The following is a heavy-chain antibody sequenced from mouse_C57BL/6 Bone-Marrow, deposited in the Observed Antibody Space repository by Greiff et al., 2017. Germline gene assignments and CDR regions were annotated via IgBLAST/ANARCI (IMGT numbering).Heavy chain of an antibody. V-gene: IGHV1-62-2*01. CDR2: FYPGSGSI. J-gene: IGHJ3*01. Sequence: VQLQQSGAELVKPGASVKLSCKASGYTFTEYTIHWVKQRSGQGLEWIGWFYPGSGSIKYNEKFKDKATLTADKSSSTVYMELSRLTSEDSAVYFCARHEERSYYSNYRAWFAYWGQGTLVTVSA. D-gene: IGHD2-12*01. CDR1: GYTFTEYT. CDR3: ARHEERSYYSNYRAWFAY.